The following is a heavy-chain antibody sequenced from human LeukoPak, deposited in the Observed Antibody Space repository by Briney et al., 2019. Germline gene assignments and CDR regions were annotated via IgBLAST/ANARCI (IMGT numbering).Heavy chain of an antibody. CDR1: GFTFSSYW. CDR3: ARMDRSSSSGDY. Sequence: VGSLRLSRAASGFTFSSYWMHWVRQAPGKGLVWVSRINSDGSSTSYADSVKGRFTISRDNAKNTLYLQMNSLRAEDTAVYYCARMDRSSSSGDYWGQGTLVTVSS. D-gene: IGHD6-6*01. V-gene: IGHV3-74*01. CDR2: INSDGSST. J-gene: IGHJ4*02.